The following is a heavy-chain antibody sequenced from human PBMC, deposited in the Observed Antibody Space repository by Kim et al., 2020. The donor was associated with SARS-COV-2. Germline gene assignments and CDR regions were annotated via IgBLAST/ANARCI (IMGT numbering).Heavy chain of an antibody. D-gene: IGHD6-6*01. CDR1: GGSFSGYY. CDR2: INHSGST. V-gene: IGHV4-34*01. Sequence: SETLSLTCAVYGGSFSGYYWSWIRQPPGKGLEWIGEINHSGSTNYNPSLKSRVTISVDTSKNQFSLKLSSVTAADTAVYYCARGLPGRIAARRGGIDWFDPWGQGTLVTVSS. J-gene: IGHJ5*02. CDR3: ARGLPGRIAARRGGIDWFDP.